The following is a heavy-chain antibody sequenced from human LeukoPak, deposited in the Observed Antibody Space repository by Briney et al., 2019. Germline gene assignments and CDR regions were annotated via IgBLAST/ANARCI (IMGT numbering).Heavy chain of an antibody. D-gene: IGHD4-17*01. Sequence: GGSLRLSCAASGFTFSNYAMTWVRQAPGKGLEWVSAITYSGGSTFYADSVKGRFTISRDNSKNTFYVQMNSLRVEDTAVYYCARVRVDYGDSNYYYYGMDVWGQGTTVTVSS. CDR1: GFTFSNYA. CDR3: ARVRVDYGDSNYYYYGMDV. CDR2: ITYSGGST. V-gene: IGHV3-23*01. J-gene: IGHJ6*02.